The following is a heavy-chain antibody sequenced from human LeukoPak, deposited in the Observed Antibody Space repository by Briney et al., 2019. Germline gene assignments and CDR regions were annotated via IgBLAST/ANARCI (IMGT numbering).Heavy chain of an antibody. J-gene: IGHJ6*02. CDR2: INPSGGST. Sequence: LVASVTVSCKASGYIFTDHFMQWVRHAPGQGLEWMGWINPSGGSTSYAQKFQGRVTMTRDTSTSTVYMELSSLRSEDTAVYYCARRNGPSGSGYYYYGMDVWGQGTTVTVSS. V-gene: IGHV1-46*01. D-gene: IGHD4-17*01. CDR1: GYIFTDHF. CDR3: ARRNGPSGSGYYYYGMDV.